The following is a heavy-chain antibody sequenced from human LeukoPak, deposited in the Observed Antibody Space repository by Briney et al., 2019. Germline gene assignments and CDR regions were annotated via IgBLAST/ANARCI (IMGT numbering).Heavy chain of an antibody. Sequence: PSETLSLTCTLSGGSISSGGSYWSWIRQHPGKGPQWIGYIYYSGSTYYNPSLKSRVTISVDTSKNQFSLKLSSVTAADTAVYYCARDSITIFGVAPDYWGQGTLVTVSS. CDR3: ARDSITIFGVAPDY. D-gene: IGHD3-3*01. CDR2: IYYSGST. J-gene: IGHJ4*02. V-gene: IGHV4-31*03. CDR1: GGSISSGGSY.